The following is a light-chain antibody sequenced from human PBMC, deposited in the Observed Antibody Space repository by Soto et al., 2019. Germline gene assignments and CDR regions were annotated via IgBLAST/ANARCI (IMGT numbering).Light chain of an antibody. J-gene: IGLJ2*01. CDR1: SSNIGHNS. V-gene: IGLV1-36*01. Sequence: QSVLTQPPSVSEAPRQRVTISCSGSSSNIGHNSVNWYQQLPGKAPKLLMYYDDLLPSGVSDRFSGSKSGTSASLVISGLKSEDEAAYSCAAWDDSLNGVLFGGGTKLTVL. CDR2: YDD. CDR3: AAWDDSLNGVL.